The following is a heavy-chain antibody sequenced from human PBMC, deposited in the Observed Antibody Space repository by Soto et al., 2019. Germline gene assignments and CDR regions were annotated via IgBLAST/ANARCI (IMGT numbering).Heavy chain of an antibody. D-gene: IGHD3-16*01. CDR1: GGSISSGDYY. Sequence: QLQLQESGPGLVKPSQTLSLTCTVSGGSISSGDYYWSWIRQPPGKGLEWIGYIYYSGSTYYNPYRRSRFNIPVHTSKNHFSLKLSTVTAADTAGYYCDRGGMGCGMEVWCQGTTVTVCS. CDR2: IYYSGST. J-gene: IGHJ6*02. CDR3: DRGGMGCGMEV. V-gene: IGHV4-30-4*01.